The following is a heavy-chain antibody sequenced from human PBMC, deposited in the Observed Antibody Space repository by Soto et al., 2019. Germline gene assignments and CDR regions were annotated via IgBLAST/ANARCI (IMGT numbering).Heavy chain of an antibody. CDR3: AKDHGDAYFDY. V-gene: IGHV3-23*01. Sequence: GGSLRLSCAASGFTFISYAMSWVRQAPGKGLEWVSAFNGSGVSTDYADSVKGRFTISRDNSKNLLYLQMNSLRAEDTAVHYCAKDHGDAYFDYWGQGTLVTVSS. J-gene: IGHJ4*02. CDR2: FNGSGVST. D-gene: IGHD4-17*01. CDR1: GFTFISYA.